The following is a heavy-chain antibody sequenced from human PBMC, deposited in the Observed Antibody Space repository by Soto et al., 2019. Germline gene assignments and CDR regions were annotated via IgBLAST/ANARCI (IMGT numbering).Heavy chain of an antibody. J-gene: IGHJ4*02. V-gene: IGHV1-69*12. CDR2: IIPIFGTA. D-gene: IGHD3-3*01. CDR1: GGTFSSYA. CDR3: ARDRLNDFGVATSIGDY. Sequence: QVQLVQSGAEVKKPGSSVKVSCKASGGTFSSYAISWVRQAPGQGLEWMGGIIPIFGTANYAQKFQGRVTITAXXSXSXXYMELSSLRSEDTAVYYCARDRLNDFGVATSIGDYWGQGTLVTVSS.